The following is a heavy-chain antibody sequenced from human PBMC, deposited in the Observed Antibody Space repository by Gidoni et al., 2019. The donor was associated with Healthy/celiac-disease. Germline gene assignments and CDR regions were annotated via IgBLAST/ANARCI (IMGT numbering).Heavy chain of an antibody. V-gene: IGHV4-38-2*02. Sequence: TLSLTCTVSGYSISSGYYWGWIRQPPGKGLEWLGSIYHSGSTYYNPSLKSRVTRSVDTSKNQFSLKLSYVTAADTAVYYCARYYFGYYMVDYWGQGTLVTVSA. CDR1: GYSISSGYY. J-gene: IGHJ4*02. D-gene: IGHD3-22*01. CDR3: ARYYFGYYMVDY. CDR2: IYHSGST.